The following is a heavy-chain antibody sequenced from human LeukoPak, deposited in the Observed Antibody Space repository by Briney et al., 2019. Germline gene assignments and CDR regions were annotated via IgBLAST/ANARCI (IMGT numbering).Heavy chain of an antibody. CDR1: GGSISRYY. J-gene: IGHJ3*02. Sequence: SETLSLTCTVSGGSISRYYWSCIRQPAGKGLEWIGRIYSSGSTNYNPSLKSRVTMSVDTSKNQFSLKLSSVTAADTAVYYCARVRGGNPRDDAFDIWGQGTKVTVSS. V-gene: IGHV4-4*07. CDR3: ARVRGGNPRDDAFDI. D-gene: IGHD3-10*01. CDR2: IYSSGST.